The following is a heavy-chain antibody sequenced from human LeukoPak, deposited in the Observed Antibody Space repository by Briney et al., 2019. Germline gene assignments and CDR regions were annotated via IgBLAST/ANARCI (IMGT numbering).Heavy chain of an antibody. Sequence: GSLRLSCAASGFTFSSYEMNWVRQAPGKGLEWVSYISNTERTIYYADSVRGRFTISRDNAKNSLYLQMSSLRAEDTAVYYCARARQQMATSYFDYWGQGTLVTVSS. CDR3: ARARQQMATSYFDY. CDR2: ISNTERTI. J-gene: IGHJ4*02. CDR1: GFTFSSYE. D-gene: IGHD5-12*01. V-gene: IGHV3-48*03.